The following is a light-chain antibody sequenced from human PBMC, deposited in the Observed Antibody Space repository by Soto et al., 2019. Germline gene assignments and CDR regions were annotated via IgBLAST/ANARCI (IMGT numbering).Light chain of an antibody. CDR1: SSDVGSYKF. V-gene: IGLV2-23*01. CDR3: CSYADSSTLV. CDR2: EGS. J-gene: IGLJ2*01. Sequence: QSALTQPASVSGSPGQSITISCTGTSSDVGSYKFVSWYQQHPVKAPKLMIYEGSKRPSGVSNRFSGSKSGNTASLTISGLQAEDEADYYCCSYADSSTLVFGGGTKLTVL.